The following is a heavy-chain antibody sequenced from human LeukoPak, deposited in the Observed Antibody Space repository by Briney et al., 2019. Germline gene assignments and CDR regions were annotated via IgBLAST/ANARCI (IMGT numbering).Heavy chain of an antibody. CDR3: ARVLSDDYFGDPHNDAFDI. CDR1: GGSISSGGYY. J-gene: IGHJ3*02. CDR2: IYHSGST. Sequence: SETLSLTCTVSGGSISSGGYYWSWIRQPPGKGLEWIGYIYHSGSTYYNPSLKSRVTISVDRSKNQFSLKLSSVTAADTAVYYCARVLSDDYFGDPHNDAFDIWGQGTMVTVSS. V-gene: IGHV4-30-2*01. D-gene: IGHD3-16*01.